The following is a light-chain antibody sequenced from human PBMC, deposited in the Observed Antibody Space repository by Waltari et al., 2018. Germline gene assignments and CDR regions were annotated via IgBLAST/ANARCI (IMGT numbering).Light chain of an antibody. V-gene: IGKV2-28*01. Sequence: EIVLTQSPLSLPVTSGEPASTSCRSSQSLLHTNVYTYLDWYLQKPGHSPQLLIYLGSDRAPGVPDRFSGGGSGTYFTLNISRVEGEDVGVYYCMQALQAPSFGQGTRLEIK. CDR3: MQALQAPS. CDR1: QSLLHTNVYTY. J-gene: IGKJ5*01. CDR2: LGS.